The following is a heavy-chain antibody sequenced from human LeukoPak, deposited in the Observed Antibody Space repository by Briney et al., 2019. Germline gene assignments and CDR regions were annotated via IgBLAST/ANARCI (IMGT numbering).Heavy chain of an antibody. V-gene: IGHV1-18*04. Sequence: GASVKVCCKASGYTFTSYGISWVRQAPGQGLEWTGWSSAYNGNTNYAQKLQGRVTMTTDTSTSTAYMELRSLRSDDTAVYYCARDLGSTMVRGDRFHPWGQGTLVTVSS. CDR3: ARDLGSTMVRGDRFHP. CDR1: GYTFTSYG. J-gene: IGHJ5*02. D-gene: IGHD3-10*01. CDR2: SSAYNGNT.